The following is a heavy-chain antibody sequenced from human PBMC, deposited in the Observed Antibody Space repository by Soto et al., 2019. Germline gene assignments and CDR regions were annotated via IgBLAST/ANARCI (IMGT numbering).Heavy chain of an antibody. V-gene: IGHV3-11*04. CDR2: ISSSGSTI. J-gene: IGHJ6*03. CDR1: GFTFSDYY. CDR3: SIDGISMFRGFLARRYYMDV. D-gene: IGHD3-10*01. Sequence: GGSLRLSCAASGFTFSDYYMSWIRQAPGKGLEWVSYISSSGSTIYYADSVKGRFTISRDNAKNSLYLQMNSLRAEDTAGYYCSIDGISMFRGFLARRYYMDVWGKGTTVTVSS.